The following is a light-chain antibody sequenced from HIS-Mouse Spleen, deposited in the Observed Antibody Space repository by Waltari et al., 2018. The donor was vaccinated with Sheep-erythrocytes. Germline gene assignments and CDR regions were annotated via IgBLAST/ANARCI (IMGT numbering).Light chain of an antibody. CDR3: SSYTSSSTWV. Sequence: QSALTQPASVSGSPGQSITISCTGTSSDVGGYNYVSWYQQHPGTAPKHMIYEVSNRPSGVSNRCSGSKSGNTASLTISGLQAEDEADYYCSSYTSSSTWVFGGGTKLTVL. V-gene: IGLV2-14*01. CDR2: EVS. CDR1: SSDVGGYNY. J-gene: IGLJ3*02.